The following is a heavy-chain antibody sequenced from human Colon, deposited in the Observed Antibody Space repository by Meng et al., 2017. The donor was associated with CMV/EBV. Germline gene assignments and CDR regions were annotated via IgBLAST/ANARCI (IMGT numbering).Heavy chain of an antibody. CDR2: ISAFNGNT. J-gene: IGHJ4*02. D-gene: IGHD4-23*01. Sequence: ASVKVSCKASGYTFTTYGISWVRQAPGQGLEWMGWISAFNGNTRYAQKVQGRVTMTRDTSTSTAYMELRSLRSDDTAVYYCSREVDYGGYIVLGYWGQGTLVTVS. CDR3: SREVDYGGYIVLGY. V-gene: IGHV1-18*01. CDR1: GYTFTTYG.